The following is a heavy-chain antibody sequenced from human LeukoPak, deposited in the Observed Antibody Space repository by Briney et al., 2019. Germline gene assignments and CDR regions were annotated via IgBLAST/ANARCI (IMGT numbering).Heavy chain of an antibody. CDR3: AKQTHQIVVVPAAIPNWFDP. CDR1: GFTFSSYA. CDR2: ISGSGGST. V-gene: IGHV3-23*01. D-gene: IGHD2-2*01. J-gene: IGHJ5*02. Sequence: PGGSLRLSCAASGFTFSSYAMSWVRQAPGKGLEWVSAISGSGGSTYYADSVKGRFTISRDNSKNTLYLQMNSLRAEDTAVYYCAKQTHQIVVVPAAIPNWFDPWGQGTLGTVSS.